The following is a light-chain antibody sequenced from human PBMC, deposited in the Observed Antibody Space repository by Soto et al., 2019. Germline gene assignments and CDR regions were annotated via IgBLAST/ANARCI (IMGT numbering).Light chain of an antibody. V-gene: IGLV2-8*01. J-gene: IGLJ2*01. CDR3: SSFAGAPVI. CDR1: SSDVGEYNY. CDR2: EVS. Sequence: QSALTQPPSASGSPGQSVTIPCTGTSSDVGEYNYVSWYQHHPGKVPKLLIYEVSKRPSGVPDRFSGSKSDNTASLTVSGLQAEDEADYYCSSFAGAPVIFGGGTKLTVL.